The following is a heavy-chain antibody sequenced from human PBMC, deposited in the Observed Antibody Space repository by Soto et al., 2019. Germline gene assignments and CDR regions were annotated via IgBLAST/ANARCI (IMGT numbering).Heavy chain of an antibody. Sequence: GGSLRLSCAASGFTFSSYSMNWVRQAPGKGLEWVSSISSSSSYIYYADSVKGRFTISRDNAKNSLYLQMNSLRAEDTAVYYCAREHCTNGVCYIGRYYFDYWGQGTLVTVSS. J-gene: IGHJ4*02. D-gene: IGHD2-8*01. V-gene: IGHV3-21*01. CDR3: AREHCTNGVCYIGRYYFDY. CDR2: ISSSSSYI. CDR1: GFTFSSYS.